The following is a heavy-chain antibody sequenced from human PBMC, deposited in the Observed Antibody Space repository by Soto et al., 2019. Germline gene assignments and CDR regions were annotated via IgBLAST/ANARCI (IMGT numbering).Heavy chain of an antibody. CDR2: IYYSGST. V-gene: IGHV4-30-4*08. CDR1: GGSINSGGYY. J-gene: IGHJ4*02. CDR3: ARGDYGDYPNFDY. D-gene: IGHD4-17*01. Sequence: SETLSLTCTVSGGSINSGGYYWSWIRQHPGKGLEWVGYIYYSGSTYYNPSLKSRVTISVDTSKNQFSLKLSSVTAADTAVYYCARGDYGDYPNFDYWGQGTLVTVSS.